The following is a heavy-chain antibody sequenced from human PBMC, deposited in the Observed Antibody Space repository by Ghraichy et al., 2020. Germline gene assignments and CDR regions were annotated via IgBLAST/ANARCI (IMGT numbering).Heavy chain of an antibody. D-gene: IGHD3-22*01. CDR1: GFTSSTYRW. J-gene: IGHJ4*02. Sequence: GGSLRLSCVASGFTSSTYRWMCWVRQPPGRGLEWVANINQDGSENYYVDSVKGRFTISRDNAKNSLYLQMNSLSAEDTAVYYCVGDCSSEESSGYCFAYWGQGTLVTVSP. CDR2: INQDGSEN. V-gene: IGHV3-7*01. CDR3: VGDCSSEESSGYCFAY.